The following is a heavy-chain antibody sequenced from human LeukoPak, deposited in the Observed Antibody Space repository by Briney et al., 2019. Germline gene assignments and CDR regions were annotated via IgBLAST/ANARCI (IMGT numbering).Heavy chain of an antibody. CDR1: GGSISSYY. Sequence: TSETLSLTCTVSGGSISSYYWSWIRQPPGKGLEWIGYIYHSGSTNYDPSLKSRVTISVDTSKNQLSLKLNSVTAADTAVYYCAVGQLSYYFDYWGQGTLVTVSS. CDR2: IYHSGST. D-gene: IGHD6-13*01. J-gene: IGHJ4*02. V-gene: IGHV4-59*01. CDR3: AVGQLSYYFDY.